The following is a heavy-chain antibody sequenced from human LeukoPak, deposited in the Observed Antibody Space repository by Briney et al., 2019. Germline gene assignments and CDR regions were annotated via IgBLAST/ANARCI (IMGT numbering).Heavy chain of an antibody. Sequence: GASVKVSCKASGYTFTSYGISWVRQAPGQGLGWMGWISAYNGNTNYAQKLQGRVTMTTDTSTSTAYMELRSLRSDDTAVYYCARDGYCSGGSCYSYDYWGQGTLVTVSS. D-gene: IGHD2-15*01. CDR2: ISAYNGNT. CDR3: ARDGYCSGGSCYSYDY. CDR1: GYTFTSYG. J-gene: IGHJ4*02. V-gene: IGHV1-18*01.